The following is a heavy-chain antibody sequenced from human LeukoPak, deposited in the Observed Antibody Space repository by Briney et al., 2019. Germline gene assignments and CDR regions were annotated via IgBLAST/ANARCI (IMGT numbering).Heavy chain of an antibody. CDR1: GFNLSPFW. J-gene: IGHJ4*02. Sequence: GGSLRLSCAASGFNLSPFWMHWVGQSQGKGPVWVSRINPDGSVTNYADSVKGRFTISRDNARNTLDLQISSLSVEDTAVYFCARDMWGTFDYWGQGALVTVSS. CDR3: ARDMWGTFDY. CDR2: INPDGSVT. V-gene: IGHV3-74*01. D-gene: IGHD1-1*01.